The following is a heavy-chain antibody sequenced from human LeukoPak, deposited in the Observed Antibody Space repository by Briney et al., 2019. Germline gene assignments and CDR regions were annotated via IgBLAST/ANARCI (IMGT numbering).Heavy chain of an antibody. V-gene: IGHV3-48*03. CDR3: ARDHYYDSSGYYY. D-gene: IGHD3-22*01. Sequence: PGGSLRLSCAASGFTFSSYEMNWVRQPPGKGLEWVSYISSSGSTIYYADSVKGRFTISRDNAKNSLYLQMSSLRAEDTAVYYCARDHYYDSSGYYYWGQGTLVTVSS. CDR2: ISSSGSTI. J-gene: IGHJ4*02. CDR1: GFTFSSYE.